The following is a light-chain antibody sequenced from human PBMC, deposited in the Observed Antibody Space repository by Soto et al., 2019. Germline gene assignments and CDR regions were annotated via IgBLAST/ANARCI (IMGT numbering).Light chain of an antibody. CDR1: SSNIGSNT. CDR3: AAWDDSLNGVV. J-gene: IGLJ2*01. V-gene: IGLV1-44*01. CDR2: GNN. Sequence: SVLTQPPSASGTPGQRVTISCSGSSSNIGSNTVTWYLQLPGTAPKLLIYGNNQRPSGVPDRFSGSKSGTSASLAISGLQSEDEADYYCAAWDDSLNGVVFGGGTKLTVL.